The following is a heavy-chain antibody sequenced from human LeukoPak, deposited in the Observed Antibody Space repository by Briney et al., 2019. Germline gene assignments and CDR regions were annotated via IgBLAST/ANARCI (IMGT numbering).Heavy chain of an antibody. V-gene: IGHV3-23*01. CDR3: AKGPWGAMVWYFDL. CDR1: GFTFSSYA. D-gene: IGHD5-18*01. Sequence: PGGSLRLSCAASGFTFSSYAMNWVRQVPGKGLEWVSAISGSGGSTYYADSVKGRFTISRDNSKNTLYLQMNSLRAEDTAVYYCAKGPWGAMVWYFDLWGRGTLVTVSS. CDR2: ISGSGGST. J-gene: IGHJ2*01.